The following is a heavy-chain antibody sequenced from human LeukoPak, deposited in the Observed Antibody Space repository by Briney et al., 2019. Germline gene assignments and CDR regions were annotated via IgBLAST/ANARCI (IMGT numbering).Heavy chain of an antibody. CDR3: ARDYRTDF. V-gene: IGHV3-48*03. J-gene: IGHJ4*02. CDR1: GFTFSSYE. D-gene: IGHD1-14*01. Sequence: GGSLRLSCAASGFTFSSYEMNWVRQAPGKGLEWLSYISSSGSTIFYADSVKGRFTISRDNAKNSLYLQLNSLRAEDTAVYYCARDYRTDFWGQGTLVTVSS. CDR2: ISSSGSTI.